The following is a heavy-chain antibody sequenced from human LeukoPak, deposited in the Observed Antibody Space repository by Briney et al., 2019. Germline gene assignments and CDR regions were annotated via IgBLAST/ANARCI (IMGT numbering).Heavy chain of an antibody. D-gene: IGHD5-12*01. CDR1: GFTFSSYA. J-gene: IGHJ4*02. CDR3: AKKGGTSGSTDYFDY. CDR2: ISYDGSNK. Sequence: GGSLRLSCAASGFTFSSYAMHWVRQAPGKGLEWVAVISYDGSNKYYADSVKGRFTISRGNSKNTLYLQMDSLRGEDTAVYYCAKKGGTSGSTDYFDYWGQGTLVTVSS. V-gene: IGHV3-30-3*02.